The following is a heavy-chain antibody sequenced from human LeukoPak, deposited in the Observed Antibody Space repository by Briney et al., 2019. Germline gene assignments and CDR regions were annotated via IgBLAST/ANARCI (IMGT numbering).Heavy chain of an antibody. J-gene: IGHJ4*02. CDR2: IYYSGST. Sequence: SETLSLTCAVYDGSFSGYYWSWIRQPPGKGLEWIGYIYYSGSTYYNPSLKSRVTISVDTSKNQFSLKLSSVTAADTAVYYCARVDDVWGEDYWGQGTLVTVSS. CDR1: DGSFSGYY. D-gene: IGHD3-16*01. V-gene: IGHV4-34*01. CDR3: ARVDDVWGEDY.